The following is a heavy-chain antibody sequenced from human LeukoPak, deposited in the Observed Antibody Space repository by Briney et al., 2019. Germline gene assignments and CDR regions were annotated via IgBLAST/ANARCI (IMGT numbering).Heavy chain of an antibody. D-gene: IGHD5-24*01. V-gene: IGHV1-2*02. Sequence: ASVKVSCKASGYTFTGYYMHWVRQAPGQGLEWMGWINPNSGGTNYAQKFQGRVTMTRDTSISTAYMELSRLRSDDTAVYYCARGPATQFEGRDGYNLSEAGDYWGQGTLVTVSS. CDR2: INPNSGGT. J-gene: IGHJ4*02. CDR1: GYTFTGYY. CDR3: ARGPATQFEGRDGYNLSEAGDY.